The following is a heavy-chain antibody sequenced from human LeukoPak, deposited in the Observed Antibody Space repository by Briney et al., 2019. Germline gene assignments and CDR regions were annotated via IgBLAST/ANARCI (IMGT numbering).Heavy chain of an antibody. CDR3: ARDRGWGKGDSEWELPNHFDY. CDR1: GFTVSTNY. D-gene: IGHD1-26*01. V-gene: IGHV3-21*01. Sequence: GGSLTLSCAASGFTVSTNYMSWVRQAPGKGLEWVSSISSSSSHIYYADSVKGRFTISRDNAKNSLYLQMNSLRVEDTAVYYCARDRGWGKGDSEWELPNHFDYWGQGTLVTVSS. CDR2: ISSSSSHI. J-gene: IGHJ4*02.